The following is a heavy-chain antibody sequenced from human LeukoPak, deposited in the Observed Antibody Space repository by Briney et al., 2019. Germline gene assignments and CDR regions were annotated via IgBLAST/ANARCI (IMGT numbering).Heavy chain of an antibody. J-gene: IGHJ4*02. D-gene: IGHD6-19*01. CDR3: ARDLTSGWYGWDY. CDR2: ISSSGSTI. V-gene: IGHV3-48*01. CDR1: GFTFSSYA. Sequence: GGSLRLSCAASGFTFSSYAMSWVRQAPGKGLEWVSYISSSGSTIYYADSVKGRFTISRDNAKNSLYLQMNSLRAEDTAVYYCARDLTSGWYGWDYWGQGTLVTVSS.